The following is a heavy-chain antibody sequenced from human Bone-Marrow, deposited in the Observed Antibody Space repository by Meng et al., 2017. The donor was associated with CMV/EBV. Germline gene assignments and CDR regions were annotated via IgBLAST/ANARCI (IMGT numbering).Heavy chain of an antibody. Sequence: ASVKVSCKASGYTFTSYDINWVRQATGQGLERMGWMNPNSGNTGYAQKFQGRVTMTRNTSISTAYMELSSLRSEDTAVYYCARFGVVVPAAPGGNYYYGMDVWGQGTTVTVSS. V-gene: IGHV1-8*01. CDR1: GYTFTSYD. D-gene: IGHD2-2*01. J-gene: IGHJ6*02. CDR3: ARFGVVVPAAPGGNYYYGMDV. CDR2: MNPNSGNT.